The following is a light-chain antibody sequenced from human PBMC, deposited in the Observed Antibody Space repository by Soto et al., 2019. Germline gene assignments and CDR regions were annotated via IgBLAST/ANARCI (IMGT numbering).Light chain of an antibody. Sequence: EIVLTQSPATLSLSPGERATLSCGACQSVSSYLAWYQQKPGQAPRLLIYDASNRATGIPARFSGSGSGTDFTLTISSLEPEDFAVYYCQQRSNWLTFGGGTKVEIK. CDR1: QSVSSY. CDR3: QQRSNWLT. J-gene: IGKJ4*01. V-gene: IGKV3-11*01. CDR2: DAS.